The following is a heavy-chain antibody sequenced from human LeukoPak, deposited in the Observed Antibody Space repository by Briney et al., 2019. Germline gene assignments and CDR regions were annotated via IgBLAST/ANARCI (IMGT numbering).Heavy chain of an antibody. V-gene: IGHV4-61*02. CDR1: GGSISSGTYY. CDR3: ARTTEGGYTYDYFYYYYMDV. CDR2: FYTSGST. J-gene: IGHJ6*03. D-gene: IGHD5-18*01. Sequence: KSSQTLSLTCTVSGGSISSGTYYWSWIRQPAGKGLEWIGRFYTSGSTNYNPSLKSRVTISVDTSKNQFSLKLSSVTAADTAVYYCARTTEGGYTYDYFYYYYMDVWGKGTTVTISS.